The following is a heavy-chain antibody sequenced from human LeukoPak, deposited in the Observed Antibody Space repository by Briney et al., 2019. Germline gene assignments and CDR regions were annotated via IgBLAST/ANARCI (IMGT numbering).Heavy chain of an antibody. J-gene: IGHJ4*02. CDR3: ARRLRGRGSGSYSPQVFDY. Sequence: SETLSLICSVSDDSISIYYWSWIRQPPGKGLEWIGEINHSGSTNYNPSLKSRVTISVDTSMNQFSLKLSSVTAADTAVYYCARRLRGRGSGSYSPQVFDYWGQGTLVTVSS. CDR1: DDSISIYY. CDR2: INHSGST. V-gene: IGHV4-34*01. D-gene: IGHD3-10*01.